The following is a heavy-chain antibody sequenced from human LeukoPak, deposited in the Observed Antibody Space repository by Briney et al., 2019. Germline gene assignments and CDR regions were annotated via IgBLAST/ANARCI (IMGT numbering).Heavy chain of an antibody. Sequence: GGSLRLSCAASGFAFSGCVMTWVRQAPGKGLDWISGITGDGIHAYYADSVKGRFTISRDNSKHTLYLQMNNLRAEDTALYFCAKDGLHFDGSTPMYHLGTWGQGTLVAVSS. CDR2: ITGDGIHA. V-gene: IGHV3-23*01. D-gene: IGHD3-9*01. J-gene: IGHJ5*02. CDR3: AKDGLHFDGSTPMYHLGT. CDR1: GFAFSGCV.